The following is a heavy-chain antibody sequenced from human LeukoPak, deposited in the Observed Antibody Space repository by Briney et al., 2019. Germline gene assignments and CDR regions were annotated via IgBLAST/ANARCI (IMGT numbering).Heavy chain of an antibody. CDR2: IKQDGSEK. V-gene: IGHV3-7*01. J-gene: IGHJ6*03. CDR1: GFNFNNYW. Sequence: GGSLRLSCAASGFNFNNYWMNWVRQAPGKGLEWVANIKQDGSEKYYVDSVKGRFTISRDNAKNSLYLQMNALRTDDTAVYYCVRGYYYHYMDVWGKGTTVTVSS. CDR3: VRGYYYHYMDV.